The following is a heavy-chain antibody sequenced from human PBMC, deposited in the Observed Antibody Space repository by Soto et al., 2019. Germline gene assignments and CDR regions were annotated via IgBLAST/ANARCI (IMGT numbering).Heavy chain of an antibody. Sequence: QVQLVESGGGVVQPGRSLRLSCAASRFTFSSYGMHWVRQAPGKGLEWVAVISYDGSNKYYADSVKGRFTISRDNSKNTLYLQMNSLRAEDTAVYYCATDMTTNDYWGQGTLVTVSS. CDR1: RFTFSSYG. J-gene: IGHJ4*02. D-gene: IGHD4-17*01. V-gene: IGHV3-30*03. CDR3: ATDMTTNDY. CDR2: ISYDGSNK.